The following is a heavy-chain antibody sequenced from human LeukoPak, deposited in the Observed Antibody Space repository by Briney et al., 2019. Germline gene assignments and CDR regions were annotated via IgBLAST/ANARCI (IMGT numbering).Heavy chain of an antibody. CDR1: GFTFSSYA. CDR3: ARGSSMGRNWFDP. J-gene: IGHJ5*02. Sequence: GGSLRLSCAASGFTFSSYAMHWVRQAPGKGLEWVAVISYDGSNKYYADSVKGRFTISRDNSKNTLYPQMNSLRAEDTAVYYCARGSSMGRNWFDPWGQGTLVTVSS. D-gene: IGHD3-10*01. CDR2: ISYDGSNK. V-gene: IGHV3-30-3*01.